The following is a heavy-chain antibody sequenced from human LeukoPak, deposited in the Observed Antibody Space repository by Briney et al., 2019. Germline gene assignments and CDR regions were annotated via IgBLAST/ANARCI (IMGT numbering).Heavy chain of an antibody. CDR3: ARGSSITIFGVVDY. D-gene: IGHD3-3*01. V-gene: IGHV3-30-3*01. CDR2: ISYDGSNK. CDR1: GFTFSSYA. J-gene: IGHJ4*02. Sequence: GSLRLSCAASGFTFSSYAMHWVREAPGKWLEWVAVISYDGSNKYYADSVKGRFTISRDNSKNTLYLQMNSLRAEDTAVYYCARGSSITIFGVVDYWGQGTLVTVSS.